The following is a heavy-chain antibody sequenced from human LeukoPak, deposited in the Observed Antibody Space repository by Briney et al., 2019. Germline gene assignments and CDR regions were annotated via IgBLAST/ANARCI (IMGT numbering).Heavy chain of an antibody. D-gene: IGHD4-17*01. CDR1: GFTFSSYT. Sequence: GGSLRLSCAASGFTFSSYTMNWVRQAPGKGLEWVSSISSSSSYVYYADSLKGRFTISRDNAKNSLYLRMNSLRAEDTAVYYCARDQRYGDYQDYWGQGTLVTVSS. CDR2: ISSSSSYV. J-gene: IGHJ4*02. V-gene: IGHV3-21*01. CDR3: ARDQRYGDYQDY.